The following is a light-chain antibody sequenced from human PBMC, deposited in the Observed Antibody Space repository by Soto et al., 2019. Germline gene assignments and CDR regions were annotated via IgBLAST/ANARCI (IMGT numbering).Light chain of an antibody. J-gene: IGLJ3*02. CDR2: EGN. CDR1: GSAVGTYNL. Sequence: QSALTQPASISGSPGQPITISCTGTGSAVGTYNLVSWYQQHPGKAPNLIIYEGNKRPSGVSRRFSGSKSANTASLTISGLQAEDEAEYYCCSYVDTSAFVRFGGGTKLTVL. V-gene: IGLV2-23*03. CDR3: CSYVDTSAFVR.